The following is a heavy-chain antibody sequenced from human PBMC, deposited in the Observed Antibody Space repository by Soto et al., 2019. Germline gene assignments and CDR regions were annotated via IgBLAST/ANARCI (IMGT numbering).Heavy chain of an antibody. CDR2: IIPIFGTA. CDR3: ARDHQYYYGSGSYSSHYYYYGMDV. Sequence: QVQLVQSGAEVKKPGSSVKVSCKASGGTFSSYAISWVRQAPGQGLEWMGGIIPIFGTANYAQKFQGRVTITADESTSTAYVELSSLRSEDTAVYYCARDHQYYYGSGSYSSHYYYYGMDVWGQGTTVTVSS. V-gene: IGHV1-69*01. J-gene: IGHJ6*02. CDR1: GGTFSSYA. D-gene: IGHD3-10*01.